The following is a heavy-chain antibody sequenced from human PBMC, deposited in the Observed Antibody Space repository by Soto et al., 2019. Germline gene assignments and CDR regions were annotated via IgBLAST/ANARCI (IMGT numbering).Heavy chain of an antibody. J-gene: IGHJ6*02. CDR2: ISYDGSNK. V-gene: IGHV3-30*18. D-gene: IGHD2-15*01. CDR1: GFTFSNYG. CDR3: AKLDEGGLQYAYYAMDV. Sequence: PGGSLRLSCVASGFTFSNYGMHWVRQAPGKGLEWVAVISYDGSNKYYADSVKGRFTISRDNSKNTLYLQMTSLRTEDTALSYCAKLDEGGLQYAYYAMDVWGQGTTVTVSS.